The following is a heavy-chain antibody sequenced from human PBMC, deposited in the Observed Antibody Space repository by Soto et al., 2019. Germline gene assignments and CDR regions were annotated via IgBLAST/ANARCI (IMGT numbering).Heavy chain of an antibody. Sequence: SETLSLTCAVYGGSFSGYYWSWIRQPPGKGLEWIGEINHSGSTNYNPSLKSRVTLSVDTSKNQFSLKLSSVTAADTAVYYCARGARYTDIVVVPAAMPPDMDVWGKGTTVTVSS. CDR3: ARGARYTDIVVVPAAMPPDMDV. J-gene: IGHJ6*03. V-gene: IGHV4-34*01. D-gene: IGHD2-2*01. CDR1: GGSFSGYY. CDR2: INHSGST.